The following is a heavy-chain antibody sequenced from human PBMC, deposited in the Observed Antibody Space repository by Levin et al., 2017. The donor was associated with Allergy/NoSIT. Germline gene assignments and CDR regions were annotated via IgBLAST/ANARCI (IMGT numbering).Heavy chain of an antibody. J-gene: IGHJ5*02. CDR1: GYTFTGSF. CDR3: ARALRVSANWFDP. CDR2: INPNSGGT. V-gene: IGHV1-2*02. D-gene: IGHD5/OR15-5a*01. Sequence: ASVKVSCEASGYTFTGSFIHWVRQAPGQGLEWMGWINPNSGGTNSAPKFQGRVTLTRDTSIRTAYMELGRLRSDDTAVYYCARALRVSANWFDPWGQGTLVTVSS.